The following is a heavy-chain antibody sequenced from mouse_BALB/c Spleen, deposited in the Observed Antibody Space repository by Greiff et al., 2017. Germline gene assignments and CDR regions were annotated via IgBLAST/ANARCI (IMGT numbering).Heavy chain of an antibody. J-gene: IGHJ4*01. V-gene: IGHV5-6-4*01. Sequence: EVQRVESGGGLVKPGGSLKLSCAASGFTFSSYTMSWVRQTPEKRLEWVATISSGGSYTYYPDSVKGRFTISRDNAKNTLYLQMSSLKSEDTAMYYCTRERYMDYWGQGTSVTVSS. CDR2: ISSGGSYT. CDR3: TRERYMDY. CDR1: GFTFSSYT. D-gene: IGHD2-14*01.